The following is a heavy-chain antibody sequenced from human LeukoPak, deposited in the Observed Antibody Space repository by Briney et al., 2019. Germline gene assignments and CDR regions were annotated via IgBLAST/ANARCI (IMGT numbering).Heavy chain of an antibody. Sequence: ASVKVSCKASGYTFTGYYMLWVRQAPGQGLEWMGWINPNSGGTNYAQKFQGRVTMTRDTSISTAYMELSRLRSDDTAVYYCARVPIPQYYYDSSGYYYDYWGQGTLVTVSS. J-gene: IGHJ4*02. CDR2: INPNSGGT. D-gene: IGHD3-22*01. V-gene: IGHV1-2*02. CDR3: ARVPIPQYYYDSSGYYYDY. CDR1: GYTFTGYY.